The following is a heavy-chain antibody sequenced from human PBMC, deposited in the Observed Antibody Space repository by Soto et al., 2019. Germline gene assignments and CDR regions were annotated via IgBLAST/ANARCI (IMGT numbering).Heavy chain of an antibody. D-gene: IGHD1-1*01. V-gene: IGHV3-30-3*01. CDR3: ARVSDDPYYYYYGMDV. J-gene: IGHJ6*02. Sequence: PGGSLRLSCVASGFTFSSYAIHWVRQAPGKGLEWVAVISYDGSNKYYADSVKGRFTISRDNSKNTLYLQMNSLRAEDTAVYYCARVSDDPYYYYYGMDVWGQGTTVTVSS. CDR1: GFTFSSYA. CDR2: ISYDGSNK.